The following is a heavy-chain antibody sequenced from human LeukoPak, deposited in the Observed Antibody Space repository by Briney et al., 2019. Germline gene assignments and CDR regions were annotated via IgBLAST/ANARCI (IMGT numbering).Heavy chain of an antibody. CDR2: ISYDGSNK. CDR1: GFTFSSYA. D-gene: IGHD3-22*01. J-gene: IGHJ4*02. Sequence: TGGSLRLSCAASGFTFSSYAMHWVRQAPGKGLEWVAVISYDGSNKYYADSVKGRFTISRDNSKNTLYLQMNSLRAEDTAVYYCARDFRPGLYDSSGYFDYWGQGTLVTVSS. CDR3: ARDFRPGLYDSSGYFDY. V-gene: IGHV3-30*04.